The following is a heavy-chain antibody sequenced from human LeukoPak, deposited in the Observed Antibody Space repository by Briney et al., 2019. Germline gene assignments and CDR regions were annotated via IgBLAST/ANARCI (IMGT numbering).Heavy chain of an antibody. CDR3: DATYSSGWYRLGYYYYYMDV. J-gene: IGHJ6*03. CDR2: IYYSGST. Sequence: PSETLSLTCTVSRGSISSGSYYWGWIRQPPGKGLEWIGSIYYSGSTYYNPSLKSRVTISVDTSKNQFSLKLSSVTAADTAVYYCDATYSSGWYRLGYYYYYMDVWGKGTTVTISS. D-gene: IGHD6-19*01. V-gene: IGHV4-39*01. CDR1: RGSISSGSYY.